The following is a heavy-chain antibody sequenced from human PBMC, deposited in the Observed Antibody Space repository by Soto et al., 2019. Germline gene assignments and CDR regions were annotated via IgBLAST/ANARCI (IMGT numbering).Heavy chain of an antibody. CDR2: ISAYSGNT. CDR3: ARALYKSSGYCDY. D-gene: IGHD3-22*01. J-gene: IGHJ4*02. CDR1: GYTFSSYG. Sequence: ASVKVSCKAYGYTFSSYGLSWVRQAPGQGLEWMGWISAYSGNTVYTQRFKGRLTMATDTSTGTAYMELRSLRSDDTAVYYCARALYKSSGYCDYWGKGTLVTVSS. V-gene: IGHV1-18*01.